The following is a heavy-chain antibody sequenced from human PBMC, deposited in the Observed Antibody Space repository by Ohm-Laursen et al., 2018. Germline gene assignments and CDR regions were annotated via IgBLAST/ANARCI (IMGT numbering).Heavy chain of an antibody. J-gene: IGHJ4*02. Sequence: SLRLSCAASGFTVSSNYMSWVRQAPGKGLEWVSVIYSVDSTYYADSVKDRFIISRDNSKNTLYLQMNSLRAEDTAVYYCARAYDCGDYVNYWGQGTLVTVSS. CDR1: GFTVSSNY. V-gene: IGHV3-66*01. CDR3: ARAYDCGDYVNY. D-gene: IGHD4-17*01. CDR2: IYSVDST.